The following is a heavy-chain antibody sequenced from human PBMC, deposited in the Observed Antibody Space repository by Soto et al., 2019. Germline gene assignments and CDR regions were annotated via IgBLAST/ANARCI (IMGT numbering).Heavy chain of an antibody. D-gene: IGHD4-17*01. Sequence: SGPTLVHPTQTLTLTCTFSGFSLSPGGMSVSWIRQPPGKALEWLALIDWDDDKYYTSSLQTRLTISKDTSKNQVVLTMTNMDPVDTATYYCARITGHYGYYFDYWGQGTLVTVSS. J-gene: IGHJ4*02. V-gene: IGHV2-70*01. CDR3: ARITGHYGYYFDY. CDR1: GFSLSPGGMS. CDR2: IDWDDDK.